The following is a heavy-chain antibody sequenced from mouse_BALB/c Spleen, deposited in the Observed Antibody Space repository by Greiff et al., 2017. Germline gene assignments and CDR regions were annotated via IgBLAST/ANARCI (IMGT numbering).Heavy chain of an antibody. Sequence: DVKLQESGPGLVKPSQSLSLTCTVTGYSITSDYAWNWIRQFPGNKLEWMGYISYSGSTSYNPSLKSRISITRDTSKNQFFLQLNSVTTEDTATYYCAKYAMDYWGQGTSVTVSS. V-gene: IGHV3-2*02. CDR1: GYSITSDYA. CDR3: AKYAMDY. CDR2: ISYSGST. J-gene: IGHJ4*01.